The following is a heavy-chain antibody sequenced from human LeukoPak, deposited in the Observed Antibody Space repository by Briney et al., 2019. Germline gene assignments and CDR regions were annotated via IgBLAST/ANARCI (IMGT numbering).Heavy chain of an antibody. CDR1: GGSISSYY. V-gene: IGHV4-59*01. CDR3: AREDYYDSSGYYDY. CDR2: IYYSGST. Sequence: SETLSLTCTVSGGSISSYYWSWIRQPPGKGLEWIGYIYYSGSTNYNPSLKSRVTISVDTSKNQFSLKLSSVTAADTAVYYCAREDYYDSSGYYDYWGQGTLVTVPS. J-gene: IGHJ4*02. D-gene: IGHD3-22*01.